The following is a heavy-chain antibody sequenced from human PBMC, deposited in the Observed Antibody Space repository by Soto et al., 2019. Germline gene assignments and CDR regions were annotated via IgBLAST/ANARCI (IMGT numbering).Heavy chain of an antibody. V-gene: IGHV2-5*01. CDR3: AHLRGTRCAVDF. Sequence: QITLKESGPTLVKPTQTLTLTCTFSGFSFSGFSLSTSGVGVTWIRQSPGKALEWLGLIYWNDSKHYSPSLRNRLSITRATSRDQVVLTMANMDPLDTATYYCAHLRGTRCAVDFWGQGTLVTVSS. J-gene: IGHJ4*02. CDR1: GFSFSGFSLSTSGVG. CDR2: IYWNDSK.